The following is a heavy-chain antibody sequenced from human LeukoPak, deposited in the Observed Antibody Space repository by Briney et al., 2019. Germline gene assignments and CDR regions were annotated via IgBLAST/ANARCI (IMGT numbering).Heavy chain of an antibody. V-gene: IGHV1-24*01. CDR3: ATDLPGIYYGDPLFDY. D-gene: IGHD4-17*01. J-gene: IGHJ4*02. Sequence: APVKVSCKVSGYTLTELSMHWVRQAPGKGLEWMGGFDPEDGETIYAQKFQGRVTMTEDTSTDTAYMELSSLRSEDTAVYYCATDLPGIYYGDPLFDYWGQGTLVTVSS. CDR2: FDPEDGET. CDR1: GYTLTELS.